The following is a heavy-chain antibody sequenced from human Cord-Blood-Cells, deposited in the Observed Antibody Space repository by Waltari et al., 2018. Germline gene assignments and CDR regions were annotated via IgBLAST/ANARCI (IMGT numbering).Heavy chain of an antibody. D-gene: IGHD3-9*01. CDR3: AKDLRDWLLYGFDY. V-gene: IGHV3-9*01. Sequence: EVQLVESGGGLVQPGGSLRHSCAASGFTFDDDAMHWIRQAPGKGLEWVSGITWNSGSIGYADSVKGRFTISRDNAKNSLYLQMNSLRAEDTALYYCAKDLRDWLLYGFDYWGQGTLVTVSS. CDR1: GFTFDDDA. CDR2: ITWNSGSI. J-gene: IGHJ4*02.